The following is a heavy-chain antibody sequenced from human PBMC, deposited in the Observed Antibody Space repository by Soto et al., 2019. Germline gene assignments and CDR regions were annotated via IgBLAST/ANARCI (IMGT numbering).Heavy chain of an antibody. J-gene: IGHJ4*02. CDR3: AKAAYSSGWYHFDY. V-gene: IGHV3-30*18. D-gene: IGHD6-19*01. CDR2: ISYDGSNK. CDR1: GFTFSSYG. Sequence: GSLRLSCAASGFTFSSYGMHWVRQAPGKGLEWVAVISYDGSNKYYADSVKGRFTISRDNSKNTLYLQMNSLRAEDTAVYYCAKAAYSSGWYHFDYWGQGTLVTVYS.